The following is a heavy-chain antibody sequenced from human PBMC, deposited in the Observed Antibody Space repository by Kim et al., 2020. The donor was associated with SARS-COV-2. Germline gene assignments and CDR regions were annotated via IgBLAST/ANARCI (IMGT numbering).Heavy chain of an antibody. J-gene: IGHJ6*02. CDR3: ARTYGSGSYGTFYYYGMDV. V-gene: IGHV3-30*07. Sequence: KGRFTISRDNSKNTLYLQMNSLRAEDTAVYYCARTYGSGSYGTFYYYGMDVWGQGTTVTVSS. D-gene: IGHD3-10*01.